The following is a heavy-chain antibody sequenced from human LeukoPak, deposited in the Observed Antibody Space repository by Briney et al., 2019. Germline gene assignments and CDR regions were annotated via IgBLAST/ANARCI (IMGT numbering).Heavy chain of an antibody. J-gene: IGHJ4*02. CDR3: ARDRVAAAGLFDY. V-gene: IGHV3-30-3*01. CDR1: GFTFSSYA. Sequence: PGGSLRLSCAASGFTFSSYAMHWVRQAPGKGLEWVAVISYDGSNKYYADSVKGRFTISRDNSKNTLYLQMNSLRAEDTAVYYCARDRVAAAGLFDYWGQGTLVTVSS. D-gene: IGHD6-13*01. CDR2: ISYDGSNK.